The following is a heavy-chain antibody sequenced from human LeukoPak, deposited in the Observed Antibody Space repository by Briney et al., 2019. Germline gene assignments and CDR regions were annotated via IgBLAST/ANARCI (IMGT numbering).Heavy chain of an antibody. Sequence: PGGSLRLSCAASGFTFSSYAMHWVRQAPGKGLEWVAVISYDGSNKYYADSVKGRFTISRDNSKNTLYLQMNSLRAEDTAVYYCARDLITMIGTGYYYYYYGMDVWGQGTTVTVSS. V-gene: IGHV3-30-3*01. CDR2: ISYDGSNK. CDR3: ARDLITMIGTGYYYYYYGMDV. J-gene: IGHJ6*02. CDR1: GFTFSSYA. D-gene: IGHD3-22*01.